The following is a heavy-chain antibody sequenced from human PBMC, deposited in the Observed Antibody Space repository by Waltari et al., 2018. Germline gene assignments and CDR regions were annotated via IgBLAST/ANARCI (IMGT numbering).Heavy chain of an antibody. Sequence: EVQLVESGGGLVQPGGSLRLSCAASGFTFSSYWLSWVRQAPGKGLEWVANIKQDGSEKYYGDSEKGRFTISRDNAKNSLYLQMNSLRAEDTAVYYCARGLLWFGSPANWFDPWGQGTLVTVSS. D-gene: IGHD3-10*01. CDR2: IKQDGSEK. J-gene: IGHJ5*02. CDR1: GFTFSSYW. CDR3: ARGLLWFGSPANWFDP. V-gene: IGHV3-7*01.